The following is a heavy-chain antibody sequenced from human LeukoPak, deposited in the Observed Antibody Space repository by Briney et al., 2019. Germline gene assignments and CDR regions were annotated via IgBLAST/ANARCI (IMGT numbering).Heavy chain of an antibody. V-gene: IGHV1-2*02. J-gene: IGHJ4*02. D-gene: IGHD3-3*01. CDR1: GYTFTGYY. CDR3: ASARDFWSGYFDY. Sequence: ASVKVSCKASGYTFTGYYMHWVRQAPGQGLEWMGWINPNSGGTNYAQKFQGRVTMTRDTSISTAYMELSRLRSDDTAVYYCASARDFWSGYFDYWGQGTLVTVSS. CDR2: INPNSGGT.